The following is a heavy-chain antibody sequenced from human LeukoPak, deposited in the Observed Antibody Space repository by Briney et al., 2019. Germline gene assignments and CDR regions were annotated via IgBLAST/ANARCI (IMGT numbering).Heavy chain of an antibody. CDR3: AKDQFGGFDP. CDR1: GFTFSSYG. D-gene: IGHD3-10*01. CDR2: ISYDGSNK. V-gene: IGHV3-30*18. Sequence: GRSLRLSCAASGFTFSSYGMYWVRQAPGKGLEWVAVISYDGSNKYYADSVKGRFTISRDNSKNTLYLQMNSLRAEDTAVYYCAKDQFGGFDPWGQGTLVTVSS. J-gene: IGHJ5*02.